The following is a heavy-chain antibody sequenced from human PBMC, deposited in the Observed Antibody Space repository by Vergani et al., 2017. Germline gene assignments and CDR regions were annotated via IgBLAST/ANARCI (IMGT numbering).Heavy chain of an antibody. D-gene: IGHD3-16*02. CDR1: GYTFTGYY. CDR2: INPNSGGT. Sequence: QVQLVQSGAEVKKPGASVKVSCKASGYTFTGYYMHWVRQAPGQGLEWMGRINPNSGGTNYAQKFQGRVTMTRDTSISTAYMELSRLRSDDTVVYYCARGGYDYVWGSYRNSSYYYYGMDVWGQGTTVTVSS. J-gene: IGHJ6*02. V-gene: IGHV1-2*05. CDR3: ARGGYDYVWGSYRNSSYYYYGMDV.